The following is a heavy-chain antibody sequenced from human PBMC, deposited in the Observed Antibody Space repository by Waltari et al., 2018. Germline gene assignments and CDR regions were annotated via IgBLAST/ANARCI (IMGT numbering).Heavy chain of an antibody. Sequence: QLQLQESGPGLVKPSETLYLTCTVSGGSISSSSYYWGWTRQPPGKGLEWIGSIYYSGSTYYNPSLKSRVTISVDTSKNQFSLKLSSVTAADTAVYYCAREYSSSWELDYWGQGTLVTVSS. CDR3: AREYSSSWELDY. J-gene: IGHJ4*02. CDR2: IYYSGST. CDR1: GGSISSSSYY. D-gene: IGHD6-13*01. V-gene: IGHV4-39*07.